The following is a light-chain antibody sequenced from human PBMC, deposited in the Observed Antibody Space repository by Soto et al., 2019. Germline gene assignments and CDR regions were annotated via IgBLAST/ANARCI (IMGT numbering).Light chain of an antibody. Sequence: QSVLTQPASVSGSPGQSITISCTGSGGDVGSYDLLSWYQQIPGKAPKLIIFEVNKRPSGVSDRFSGFKSGNTASLTISGLQAEDEADFYCCSYAGNGAWVFGGGTKLTVL. J-gene: IGLJ3*02. CDR3: CSYAGNGAWV. CDR1: GGDVGSYDL. V-gene: IGLV2-23*02. CDR2: EVN.